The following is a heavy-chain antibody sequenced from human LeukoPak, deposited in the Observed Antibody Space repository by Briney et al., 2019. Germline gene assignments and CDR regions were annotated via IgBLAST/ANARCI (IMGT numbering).Heavy chain of an antibody. D-gene: IGHD3-9*01. CDR1: GYTFTSYA. Sequence: ASVKVSCKASGYTFTSYAMNWVRQAPGQGLEWMGWISAYNGNTNCAQKLQGRVTMTTDTSTSTAYMELRSLRSDDTAVYYCARDPSHYDILTGYYIAGPFGYWGQGTLVTVSS. CDR2: ISAYNGNT. V-gene: IGHV1-18*01. CDR3: ARDPSHYDILTGYYIAGPFGY. J-gene: IGHJ4*02.